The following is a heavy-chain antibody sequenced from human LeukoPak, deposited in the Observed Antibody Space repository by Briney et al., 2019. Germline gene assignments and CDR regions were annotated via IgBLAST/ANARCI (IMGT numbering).Heavy chain of an antibody. CDR2: IYHSGST. V-gene: IGHV4-30-2*02. CDR3: ARMPGITGSLYYYYYGMDV. D-gene: IGHD1-20*01. J-gene: IGHJ6*02. CDR1: GGSISSGGYS. Sequence: ASETLSLTCAVSGGSISSGGYSWSWIRQPPGKGLEWIGYIYHSGSTYYNPSLKSRVTISVDRSKNQFSLKLSSVTAADTAVYYCARMPGITGSLYYYYYGMDVWGQGTTVTVSS.